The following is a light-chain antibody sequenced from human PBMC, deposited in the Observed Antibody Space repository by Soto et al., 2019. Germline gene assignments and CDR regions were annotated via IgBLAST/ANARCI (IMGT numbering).Light chain of an antibody. CDR1: QSVTSNY. CDR2: AAN. J-gene: IGKJ1*01. Sequence: EIVLTQSPGTLSVSPGEIAALSCKASQSVTSNYLALYQQRPGQAPRLLIYAANRRATGSPDRLTGSGSGTDFNLTISSLEPEDSALYYCQQYAGAPWTFGQGTRVEIK. CDR3: QQYAGAPWT. V-gene: IGKV3-20*01.